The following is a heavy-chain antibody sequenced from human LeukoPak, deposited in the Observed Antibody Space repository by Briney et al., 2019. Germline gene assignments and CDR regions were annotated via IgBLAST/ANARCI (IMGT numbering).Heavy chain of an antibody. CDR2: IYYSGST. Sequence: SETLSLTCTVSGGSISSSSYYWGWIRQPPGKGLEWIGSIYYSGSTYYNPSLKSRVTISVDRSKNQFSLKLSSVTAADTAVYYCARADPDSYGYSYYYYYMDVWGKGTTVTVSS. CDR3: ARADPDSYGYSYYYYYMDV. J-gene: IGHJ6*03. V-gene: IGHV4-39*07. CDR1: GGSISSSSYY. D-gene: IGHD5-18*01.